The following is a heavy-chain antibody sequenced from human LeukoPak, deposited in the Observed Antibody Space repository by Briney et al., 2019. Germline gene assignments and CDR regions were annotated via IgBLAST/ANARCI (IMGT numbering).Heavy chain of an antibody. CDR3: ARDDRPVLRFLEWYPIPWYPGDV. CDR1: GVTVSSNY. D-gene: IGHD3-3*01. J-gene: IGHJ6*04. CDR2: ISSSGSTI. Sequence: SGGSLRLSCAASGVTVSSNYMSWVRQAPGKGLEWVSYISSSGSTIYYADSVKGRFTISRDNAKNSLYLQMNSLRAEDTAVYYCARDDRPVLRFLEWYPIPWYPGDVWGKGTTVTVSS. V-gene: IGHV3-11*04.